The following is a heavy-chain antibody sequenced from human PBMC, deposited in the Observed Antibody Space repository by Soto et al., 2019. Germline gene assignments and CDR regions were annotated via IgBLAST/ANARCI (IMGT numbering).Heavy chain of an antibody. CDR3: ARNGTLTGYSYGMDV. Sequence: SVEVTCKASGGTFSDSTISWVRQAPGQRLEWMGGIIPIFDTANYAEKFQGRVTITADESTSTSFMEVSSLRFEDTAVYYCARNGTLTGYSYGMDVWGQGTMVTVSS. CDR1: GGTFSDST. J-gene: IGHJ6*02. V-gene: IGHV1-69*01. CDR2: IIPIFDTA. D-gene: IGHD1-1*01.